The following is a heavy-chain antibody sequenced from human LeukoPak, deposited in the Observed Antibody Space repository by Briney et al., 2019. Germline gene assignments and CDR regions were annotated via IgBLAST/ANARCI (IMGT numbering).Heavy chain of an antibody. Sequence: GGSLRLSCAASGFTFSSYSMNWVRQAPGKGLEWVAFIRYDGSNKYYADSVKGRFTISRDNSKNTLYLQMNSLRAGDTAVYYCARGAYCGGDCYPPYYFDSWGQGTLVTVSS. V-gene: IGHV3-30*02. CDR3: ARGAYCGGDCYPPYYFDS. CDR2: IRYDGSNK. CDR1: GFTFSSYS. J-gene: IGHJ4*02. D-gene: IGHD2-21*02.